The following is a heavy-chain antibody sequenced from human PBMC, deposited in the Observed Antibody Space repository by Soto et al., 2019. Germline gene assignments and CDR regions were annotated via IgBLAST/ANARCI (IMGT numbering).Heavy chain of an antibody. V-gene: IGHV3-21*06. CDR3: ATSVVMPATHYLDS. CDR2: ISTSSTYI. D-gene: IGHD1-26*01. Sequence: PGGSLRLSCAASGFPFSTLGMCWVRRAPGKGLEWVSSISTSSTYIDYSDSVKGRFTISRDNAKNSLFLQLSSLRAEDTAVSFCATSVVMPATHYLDSWGQGALVTVSS. CDR1: GFPFSTLG. J-gene: IGHJ4*02.